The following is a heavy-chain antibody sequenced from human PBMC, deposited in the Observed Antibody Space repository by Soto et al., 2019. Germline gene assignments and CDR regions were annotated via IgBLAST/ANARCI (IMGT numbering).Heavy chain of an antibody. V-gene: IGHV3-23*01. J-gene: IGHJ6*02. CDR1: GFTFSSYA. CDR2: VSRTGDKT. D-gene: IGHD2-15*01. CDR3: SRGDREDTAVVIGARPGEYGMDV. Sequence: GGSLRLSCAASGFTFSSYAMNWVRQAPGKGLEWVSAVSRTGDKTYYADSVRGRFTISRDTSKNTLYLQMNSLRAEDTAAYYCSRGDREDTAVVIGARPGEYGMDVWGRGTKVTVSS.